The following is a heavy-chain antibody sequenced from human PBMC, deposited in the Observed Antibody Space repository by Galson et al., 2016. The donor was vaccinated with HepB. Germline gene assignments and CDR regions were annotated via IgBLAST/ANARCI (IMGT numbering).Heavy chain of an antibody. CDR1: GFVFSNFG. J-gene: IGHJ4*02. V-gene: IGHV3-23*01. CDR3: AKERLVRRIFDH. D-gene: IGHD1-1*01. Sequence: SLRLSCAASGFVFSNFGLSWVRQAPGKGLEWVASISTRRTTYYSDSVQGRFTISRDNSNNTLYLQMNGLRAEETAVYYCAKERLVRRIFDHCGQGTPLTVAS. CDR2: ISTRRTT.